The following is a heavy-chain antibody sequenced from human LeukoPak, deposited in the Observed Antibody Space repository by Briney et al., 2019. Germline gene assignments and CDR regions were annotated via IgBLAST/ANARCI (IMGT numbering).Heavy chain of an antibody. Sequence: PGRSLRLSCAASGFTFSSYAMHWVRQAPGKGLEWVAVISYDGSNKYYADSVKGRFTISRDNSKNTLYLQMNSLRAEDTAVYYCARSRRGGFDWGQGTLVTVSS. CDR3: ARSRRGGFD. CDR1: GFTFSSYA. D-gene: IGHD5-24*01. J-gene: IGHJ1*01. V-gene: IGHV3-30-3*01. CDR2: ISYDGSNK.